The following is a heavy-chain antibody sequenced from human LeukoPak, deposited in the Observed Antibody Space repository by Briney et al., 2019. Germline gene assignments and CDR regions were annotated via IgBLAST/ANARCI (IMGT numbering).Heavy chain of an antibody. V-gene: IGHV1-2*06. J-gene: IGHJ4*02. CDR1: GYTFTGYY. CDR2: INPNSGGT. CDR3: ARDGYGYYFDY. D-gene: IGHD5-18*01. Sequence: ASVKVSCKASGYTFTGYYMHWVRQAPGQGLEWMGRINPNSGGTNYAQKFQGRVTMTRDTSISTAYMELRSLRSDDTAVYYCARDGYGYYFDYWGQGTLVTVSS.